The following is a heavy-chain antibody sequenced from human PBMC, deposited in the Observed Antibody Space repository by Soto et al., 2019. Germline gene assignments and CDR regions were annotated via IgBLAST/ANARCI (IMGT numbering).Heavy chain of an antibody. J-gene: IGHJ3*02. V-gene: IGHV3-23*01. D-gene: IGHD4-17*01. Sequence: LRLSCAASGFIFSTYAMNWVRQAPGEGLEWVSAISSNSDTTFYAESVRGRFTISRDNSVNTLYLQMSRLRTEDTAVYYCAHPRGYGVFDAVDIWGQGTMVTVSS. CDR3: AHPRGYGVFDAVDI. CDR1: GFIFSTYA. CDR2: ISSNSDTT.